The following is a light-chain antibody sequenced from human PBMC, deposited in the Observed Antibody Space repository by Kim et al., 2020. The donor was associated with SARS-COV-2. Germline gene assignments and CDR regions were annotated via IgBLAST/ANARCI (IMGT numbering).Light chain of an antibody. Sequence: SSELTQDPAVSVALGQTVRITCQGDSLRSYYATWYQQKPRQAPVLVIYGRNNRPSGIPDRFSGSASGNTASLTISGAQAEDEADFYCQSRDSGGSVSFGGGTKLTVL. CDR2: GRN. J-gene: IGLJ2*01. CDR1: SLRSYY. V-gene: IGLV3-19*01. CDR3: QSRDSGGSVS.